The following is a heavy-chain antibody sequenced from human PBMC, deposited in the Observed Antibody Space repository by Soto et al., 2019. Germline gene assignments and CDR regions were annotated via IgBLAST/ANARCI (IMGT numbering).Heavy chain of an antibody. CDR1: GFTFSSYA. V-gene: IGHV3-30-3*01. D-gene: IGHD6-19*01. J-gene: IGHJ4*02. CDR2: ISYDGSNK. CDR3: AGASNGWYYDY. Sequence: QVQLVESGGGVVQPGRSLRLSCAASGFTFSSYAMHWVRQAPGKGLEWVAVISYDGSNKYYADSVKGRFTISRDNTKKSLYLQMNSMSAEDTAVYYCAGASNGWYYDYWGQGTLVTVSS.